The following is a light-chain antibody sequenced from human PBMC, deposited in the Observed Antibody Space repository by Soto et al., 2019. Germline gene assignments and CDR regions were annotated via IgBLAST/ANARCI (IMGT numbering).Light chain of an antibody. V-gene: IGLV2-14*01. CDR2: EVS. CDR1: SSDIGGYNY. CDR3: SSYTRSSTWV. Sequence: QSALTQPASVSGFPGHSITISCTGTSSDIGGYNYVSCYQQHPGKAPKVMIYEVSNRSSGVSNRFSGSKSGNTASLTISGLQAEDEADYSCSSYTRSSTWVFGGGTKLTV. J-gene: IGLJ3*02.